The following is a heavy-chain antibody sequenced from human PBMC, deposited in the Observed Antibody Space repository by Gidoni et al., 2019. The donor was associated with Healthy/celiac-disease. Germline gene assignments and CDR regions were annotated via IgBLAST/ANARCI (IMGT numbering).Heavy chain of an antibody. CDR2: ISSSSSYI. CDR3: ARDTAIAVAAH. Sequence: EVQLVESGGGLVKPGGSLRLSCAAYGFTFSSYSMNWVRQAPGKGLEWVSSISSSSSYIYYADSVKGRFTISRDNAKNSLYLQMNSLRAEDTAVYYCARDTAIAVAAHWGQGTLVTVSS. D-gene: IGHD6-19*01. J-gene: IGHJ4*02. CDR1: GFTFSSYS. V-gene: IGHV3-21*01.